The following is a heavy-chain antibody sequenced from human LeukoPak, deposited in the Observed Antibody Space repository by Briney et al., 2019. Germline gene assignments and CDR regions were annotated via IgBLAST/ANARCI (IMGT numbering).Heavy chain of an antibody. CDR3: VRDLIRYDY. CDR1: GFTVSSNY. Sequence: PGGSLRPSCAASGFTVSSNYMSWVRQAPGKGLEWVSVIYSGGSTYYADSVKGRFTISRDNSKNTLYLQMNSLRAEDTAVYYCVRDLIRYDYWGQGTLVTVSS. CDR2: IYSGGST. J-gene: IGHJ4*02. V-gene: IGHV3-66*01. D-gene: IGHD3-16*01.